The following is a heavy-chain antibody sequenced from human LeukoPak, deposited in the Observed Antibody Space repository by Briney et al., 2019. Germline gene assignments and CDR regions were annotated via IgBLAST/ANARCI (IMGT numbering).Heavy chain of an antibody. J-gene: IGHJ4*02. D-gene: IGHD6-13*01. Sequence: ASVKVSCKASGYTFTGYYMHWVRQAPGQGLEWMGWIKPNSGGTNYAQNFQGRVTMTRDTSISTAYMELSRLRSDDTAVYYCARSPVAAAGTACWGQGTLVTVSS. V-gene: IGHV1-2*02. CDR1: GYTFTGYY. CDR2: IKPNSGGT. CDR3: ARSPVAAAGTAC.